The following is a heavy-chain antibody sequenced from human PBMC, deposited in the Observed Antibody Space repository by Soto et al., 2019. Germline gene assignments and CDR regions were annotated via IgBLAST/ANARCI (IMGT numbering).Heavy chain of an antibody. CDR2: IYYSGST. CDR1: GGSISSYY. D-gene: IGHD6-13*01. V-gene: IGHV4-59*08. J-gene: IGHJ4*02. Sequence: SETLSLTCTVSGGSISSYYWSWIRQPPGRGLEWIGYIYYSGSTNYNPSLKSRVTISVDTSKNQFSLKLSSVTAADTAVYYCARLLAAAFDYWGQGTLVTVSS. CDR3: ARLLAAAFDY.